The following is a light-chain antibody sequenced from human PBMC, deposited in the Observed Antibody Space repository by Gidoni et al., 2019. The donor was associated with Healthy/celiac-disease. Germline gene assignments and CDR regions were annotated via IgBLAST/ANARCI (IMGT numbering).Light chain of an antibody. CDR3: QQYNNWLRT. Sequence: EIVMTQSPATLSVSPGERATLSCRASQSVSSNLACYQQKPGQAPRLLIYGASTRATGIPARFSGSGSGTEFTLTISSLQSEDFAVYYCQQYNNWLRTFGQGTKVEIK. J-gene: IGKJ1*01. CDR2: GAS. V-gene: IGKV3-15*01. CDR1: QSVSSN.